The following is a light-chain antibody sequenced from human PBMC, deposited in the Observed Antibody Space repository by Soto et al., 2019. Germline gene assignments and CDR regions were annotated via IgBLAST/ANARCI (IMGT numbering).Light chain of an antibody. CDR1: QDINDY. CDR2: GAS. J-gene: IGKJ2*02. Sequence: EIQMTQSPSSLSASLGDRVTITCQASQDINDYSNWYQQKPGKAPRLLIYGASFLEVGVPSRFSVSGSGTHFTLTSSSLQPEDVATYYCQQYDSLPCTFGQGTRLEIK. CDR3: QQYDSLPCT. V-gene: IGKV1-33*01.